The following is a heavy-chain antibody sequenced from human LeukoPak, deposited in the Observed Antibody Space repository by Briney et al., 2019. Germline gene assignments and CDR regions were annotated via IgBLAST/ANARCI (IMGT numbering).Heavy chain of an antibody. CDR2: ISYDGSNK. CDR1: GFTFSSYG. J-gene: IGHJ4*02. CDR3: AKDHPDQYYFDY. V-gene: IGHV3-30*18. Sequence: GGSLRLSCAASGFTFSSYGMHWVRQAPGKGLEWVAVISYDGSNKYYADSVKGRFIISRDNSKNTLYLQMNSLRAEDTAVYYCAKDHPDQYYFDYWGQGTLVTVSS. D-gene: IGHD1-14*01.